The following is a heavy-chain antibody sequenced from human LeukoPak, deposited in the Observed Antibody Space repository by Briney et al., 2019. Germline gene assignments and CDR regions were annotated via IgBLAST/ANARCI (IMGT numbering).Heavy chain of an antibody. J-gene: IGHJ4*02. CDR2: IKSRRDGGTT. V-gene: IGHV3-15*01. CDR3: ITVYDSVAN. CDR1: GFTFTNAW. Sequence: GGSLRLSCAASGFTFTNAWMDWVRQAPGKGLEWVGRIKSRRDGGTTDFAAPVKGRFTISRDDSRTTLYLHMNSLKTEDTAVYYCITVYDSVANWGRGTLVTVSS. D-gene: IGHD5-12*01.